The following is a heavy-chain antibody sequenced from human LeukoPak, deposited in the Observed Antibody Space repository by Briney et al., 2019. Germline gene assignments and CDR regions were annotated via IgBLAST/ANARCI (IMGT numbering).Heavy chain of an antibody. CDR3: ARDFLTMVRGVISYYFED. Sequence: GGSLRLSCAASGFTFTYNGMNWVRQAPGKGLEWVSFISRSSTTIYYADSVKGRFTISRDNAKNSLYLQMNSLRAEDTAVYYCARDFLTMVRGVISYYFEDWGQGTLVTVSS. D-gene: IGHD3-10*01. CDR2: ISRSSTTI. CDR1: GFTFTYNG. V-gene: IGHV3-48*01. J-gene: IGHJ4*02.